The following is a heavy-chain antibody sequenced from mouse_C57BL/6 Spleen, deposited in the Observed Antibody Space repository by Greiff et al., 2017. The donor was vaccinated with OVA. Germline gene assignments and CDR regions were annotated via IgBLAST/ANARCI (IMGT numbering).Heavy chain of an antibody. CDR3: ARDKGYYGSSPYFDY. CDR1: GYTFTSYD. Sequence: QVQLQQSGPELVKPGASVKLSCKASGYTFTSYDINWVKQRPGQGLEWIGWIYPRDGSTKYNEKFKGKATLTVDTSSSTAYMELHSLTSEDSAVYFCARDKGYYGSSPYFDYWGQGTTLTVSS. CDR2: IYPRDGST. V-gene: IGHV1-85*01. D-gene: IGHD1-1*01. J-gene: IGHJ2*01.